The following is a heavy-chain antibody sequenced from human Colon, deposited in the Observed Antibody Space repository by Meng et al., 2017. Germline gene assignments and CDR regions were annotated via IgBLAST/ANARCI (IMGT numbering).Heavy chain of an antibody. CDR1: GGSASSGSYY. J-gene: IGHJ4*02. V-gene: IGHV4-61*01. CDR2: IYYTGST. CDR3: ARGPLDY. Sequence: QVQLQGSGPGLGRPSETLSLTCTVSGGSASSGSYYWSWIRQPPGKGLEWIGYIYYTGSTNYNPSLKSRVTISVDTSKNQFSLKLSSVTAADTAVYYCARGPLDYWGQGTLVTVSS.